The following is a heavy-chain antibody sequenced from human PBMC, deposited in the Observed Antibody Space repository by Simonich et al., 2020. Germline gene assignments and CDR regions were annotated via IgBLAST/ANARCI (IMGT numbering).Heavy chain of an antibody. D-gene: IGHD6-13*01. Sequence: QLQLQESGPGLVKPSETLSLTCTVSGGSISSSSYYGGWIRQPPGKGLGWIGRIYYSGSTYSNPSLKSRVTISVDTSKNQFSLKLSSVTAADTAVYYCARHAGFAFDIWGQGTMVTVSS. CDR1: GGSISSSSYY. CDR3: ARHAGFAFDI. V-gene: IGHV4-39*01. J-gene: IGHJ3*02. CDR2: IYYSGST.